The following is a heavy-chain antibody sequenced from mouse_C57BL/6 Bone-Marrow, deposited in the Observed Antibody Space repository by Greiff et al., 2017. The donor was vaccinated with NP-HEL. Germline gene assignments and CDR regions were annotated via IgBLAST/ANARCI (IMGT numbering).Heavy chain of an antibody. V-gene: IGHV1-64*01. CDR1: GYTFTSYW. D-gene: IGHD3-3*01. CDR2: IHPNSGST. Sequence: VQLQQPGAELVKPGASVKLSCKASGYTFTSYWMHWVKQRPGQGLEWIGMIHPNSGSTNYNEKFKSKATLTVDKSSSTAYLPLIILTSEYSAVFEGERSKGDRRGPGFAYGGQGTRVTV. J-gene: IGHJ3*01. CDR3: ERSKGDRRGPGFAY.